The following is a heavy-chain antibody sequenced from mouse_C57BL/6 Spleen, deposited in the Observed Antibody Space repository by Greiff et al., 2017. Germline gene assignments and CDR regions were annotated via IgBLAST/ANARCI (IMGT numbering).Heavy chain of an antibody. CDR2: IDPENGDI. CDR1: GFNIKDYY. J-gene: IGHJ4*01. Sequence: VQLQQSGAELVRPGASVKLSCTASGFNIKDYYMHWVKQRPEQGLEWIGRIDPENGDIEYDPKFKGKATMTADTSSNTAYLQLSSLTSEDTAVYYCTTQYYGNYCAMDYWGQGTSVTVSS. CDR3: TTQYYGNYCAMDY. D-gene: IGHD2-1*01. V-gene: IGHV14-1*01.